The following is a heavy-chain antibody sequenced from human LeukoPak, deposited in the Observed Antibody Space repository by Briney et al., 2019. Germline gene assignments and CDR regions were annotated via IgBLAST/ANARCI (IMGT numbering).Heavy chain of an antibody. J-gene: IGHJ4*02. CDR3: ARSVSSRFTSPRRPYYFDS. CDR1: GFTFSTYA. CDR2: ISSSGGYT. V-gene: IGHV3-23*01. Sequence: GGTLRLSCAASGFTFSTYAMSWVRQAPGKGLEWVSAISSSGGYTYYADSVKGRFTISRDNSKNTLYLQMNSLRAGDTAVYYCARSVSSRFTSPRRPYYFDSWGQGTLVTVSS. D-gene: IGHD3-10*01.